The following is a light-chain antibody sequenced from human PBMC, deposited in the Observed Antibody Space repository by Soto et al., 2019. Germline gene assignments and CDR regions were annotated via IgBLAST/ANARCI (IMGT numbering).Light chain of an antibody. CDR1: SSDVGSYNL. Sequence: QSALTQPASVSGSPGQSIPISCTGTSSDVGSYNLVSWYQQHPGKAPKLMNYEGSKRPSGVSNRFSGTKSGSTASLTISGRQAEDEADYYCLSYAGSSMVFGGGTKLTVL. CDR3: LSYAGSSMV. V-gene: IGLV2-23*01. J-gene: IGLJ2*01. CDR2: EGS.